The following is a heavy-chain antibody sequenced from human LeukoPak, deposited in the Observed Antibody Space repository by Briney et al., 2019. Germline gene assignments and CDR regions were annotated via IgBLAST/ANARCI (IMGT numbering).Heavy chain of an antibody. J-gene: IGHJ4*02. CDR2: IYYSGST. CDR1: GYSISSGGYY. D-gene: IGHD2-2*01. CDR3: ARGGCSSTSCYPIDY. V-gene: IGHV4-31*03. Sequence: PSETLFLTCTVSGYSISSGGYYWSWIRQHPGKGLEWIGYIYYSGSTYYNPSLKSRVTISVDRSKNQFSLKLSSVTAADTAVYYCARGGCSSTSCYPIDYWGQGTLVTVSS.